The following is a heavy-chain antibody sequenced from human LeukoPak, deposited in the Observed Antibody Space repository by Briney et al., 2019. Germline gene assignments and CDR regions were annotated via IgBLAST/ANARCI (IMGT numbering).Heavy chain of an antibody. CDR1: GSSIGTYS. V-gene: IGHV4-4*09. CDR2: IYTTGST. Sequence: SETLSLTRTVSGSSIGTYSWSWIRQPPGKGLEWIGYIYTTGSTHYNPSLKSRVTMSLDTSKNQFSLRLSSVTAADTAVFYCARHRAEMATITDDAFDMWGRGTVVTVSS. J-gene: IGHJ3*02. CDR3: ARHRAEMATITDDAFDM. D-gene: IGHD5-24*01.